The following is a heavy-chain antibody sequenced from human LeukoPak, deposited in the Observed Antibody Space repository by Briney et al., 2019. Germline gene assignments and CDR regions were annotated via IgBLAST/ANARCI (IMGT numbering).Heavy chain of an antibody. D-gene: IGHD3-22*01. CDR3: ARDSSGYYSFDY. J-gene: IGHJ4*02. CDR1: GDSIRSSTYY. CDR2: IYYSGSA. Sequence: ASETLSLTCNVSGDSIRSSTYYWTWIRQLPGKGLEWIGYIYYSGSAYYNPSLKSRLSISVDTSKNQFSLRLSSVTAADTAVYYCARDSSGYYSFDYWGQGTLVTVSS. V-gene: IGHV4-31*03.